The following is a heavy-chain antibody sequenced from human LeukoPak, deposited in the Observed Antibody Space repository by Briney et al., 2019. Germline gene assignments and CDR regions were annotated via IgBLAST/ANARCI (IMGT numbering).Heavy chain of an antibody. CDR2: IKSKTDGGTT. J-gene: IGHJ4*02. CDR1: GFTFSSYS. CDR3: ARETPVAGAYYFDY. D-gene: IGHD6-19*01. V-gene: IGHV3-15*01. Sequence: GGPLRLSCAASGFTFSSYSMNWVRQAPGKGLEWVGRIKSKTDGGTTDYAAPVKGRFTISRDDSKNTLYLQMNSLKTEDTAVYYCARETPVAGAYYFDYWGQGALVTVSS.